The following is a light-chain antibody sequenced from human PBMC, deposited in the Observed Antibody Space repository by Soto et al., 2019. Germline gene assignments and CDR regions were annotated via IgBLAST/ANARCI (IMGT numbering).Light chain of an antibody. CDR3: TSFSSSTSLYV. V-gene: IGLV2-14*01. CDR1: TRDIAGYNY. Sequence: QSVLTQPASVSGSLGQSITMFCTGTTRDIAGYNYISWYQQLPGKVPKLMIYQVTIRPSGISSRFSGSKSGNTASLTISGLQAEDEADYYCTSFSSSTSLYVFGTGTKVTVL. J-gene: IGLJ1*01. CDR2: QVT.